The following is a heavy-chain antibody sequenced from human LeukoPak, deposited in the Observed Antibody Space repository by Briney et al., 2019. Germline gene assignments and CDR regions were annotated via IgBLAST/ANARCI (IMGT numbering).Heavy chain of an antibody. V-gene: IGHV3-48*03. CDR1: GFTFSRYE. D-gene: IGHD6-13*01. CDR3: ARFWTYSSRWYIFDY. Sequence: PGGSLRLSCAASGFTFSRYEMNLVRQAPGKGLEGVSYISSSGSTIYYADSVKGRFTISIDNAKNSLYLQMNSLRAEETAVSYCARFWTYSSRWYIFDYWGQGNLVTVSS. CDR2: ISSSGSTI. J-gene: IGHJ4*02.